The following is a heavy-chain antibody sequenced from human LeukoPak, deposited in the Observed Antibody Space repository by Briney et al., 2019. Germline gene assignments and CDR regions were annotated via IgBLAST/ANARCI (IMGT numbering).Heavy chain of an antibody. D-gene: IGHD6-6*01. CDR2: INPNSGGT. J-gene: IGHJ4*02. Sequence: ASVKVSCKASGYTFTGYYMHWVRQAPGQGLEWMGWINPNSGGTNYALKFQGWVTMTRDTSISTAYMELSRLRSDDTAVYYCARDRGPSIAARPAAIDYWGQGTLVTVSS. V-gene: IGHV1-2*04. CDR1: GYTFTGYY. CDR3: ARDRGPSIAARPAAIDY.